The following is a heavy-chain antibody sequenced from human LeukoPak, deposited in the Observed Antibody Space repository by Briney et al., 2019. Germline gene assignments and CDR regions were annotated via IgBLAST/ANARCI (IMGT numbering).Heavy chain of an antibody. CDR2: INHSGST. V-gene: IGHV4-34*01. J-gene: IGHJ4*02. CDR1: GGSFSGYY. D-gene: IGHD3-9*01. CDR3: ARGGHPALRYFDWLFQLDY. Sequence: SETLSLTCAVYGGSFSGYYWSWIRQPPGKGLEWIGEINHSGSTNYNPSLKSRVTISVDTSKNQFSLKLSSVTAADTAVYYCARGGHPALRYFDWLFQLDYWGQGTLVTVSS.